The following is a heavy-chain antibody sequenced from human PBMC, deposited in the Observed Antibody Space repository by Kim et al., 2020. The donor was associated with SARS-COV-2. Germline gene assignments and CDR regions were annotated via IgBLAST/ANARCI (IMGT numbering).Heavy chain of an antibody. CDR2: INHSGST. D-gene: IGHD6-13*01. Sequence: SETLSLTCAVYGGSFSGYYWSWIRQPPGKGLEWIGEINHSGSTNYNPSLKSRVTISVDTSKNQFSLKLSSVTAADTAVYYCARVARSSSWFGYWGQGTLVT. V-gene: IGHV4-34*01. CDR3: ARVARSSSWFGY. CDR1: GGSFSGYY. J-gene: IGHJ4*02.